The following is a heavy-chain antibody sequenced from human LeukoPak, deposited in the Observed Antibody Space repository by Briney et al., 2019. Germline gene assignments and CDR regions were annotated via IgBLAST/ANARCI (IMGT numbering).Heavy chain of an antibody. V-gene: IGHV1-69*04. CDR1: GGTFSSYA. CDR2: IIPILGIA. CDR3: ARDLRYDYVRGSLPFDY. J-gene: IGHJ4*02. Sequence: SVKVSCKASGGTFSSYAISWVRQAPGQGLEWMGRIIPILGIANYAQKFQGRVTITADKSTSTAYMELSSLRSEDTAVYYCARDLRYDYVRGSLPFDYWGQGTLVTVSS. D-gene: IGHD3-16*01.